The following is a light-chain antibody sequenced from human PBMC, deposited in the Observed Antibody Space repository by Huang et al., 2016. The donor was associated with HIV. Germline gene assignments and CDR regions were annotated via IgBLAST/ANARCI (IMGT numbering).Light chain of an antibody. CDR1: QSLGSY. J-gene: IGKJ1*01. Sequence: EIVMTQSPATMSVSPGERATLSCRASQSLGSYLAWYQQKPGQAPRLLIDGASTRATGIPARFSGSGSGTEFTLTISSLQSDDSAFYYCQHYNKWPPRTFGQGTKVEIK. CDR3: QHYNKWPPRT. V-gene: IGKV3-15*01. CDR2: GAS.